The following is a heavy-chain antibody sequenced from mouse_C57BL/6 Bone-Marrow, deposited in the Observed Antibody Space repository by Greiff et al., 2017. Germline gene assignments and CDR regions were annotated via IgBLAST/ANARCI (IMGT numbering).Heavy chain of an antibody. CDR1: GYTFTEYT. J-gene: IGHJ3*01. CDR2: FYPGRGSI. Sequence: QVHVKQSGAELVKPGASVKLSCKASGYTFTEYTIHWVKQRSGQGLEWVGWFYPGRGSIKYNEKFKDKATLTADKSSSTVYMELSRLTSEDAAVYFGARNGREELGRGAWFAYWGQGTLVTVSA. D-gene: IGHD4-1*01. CDR3: ARNGREELGRGAWFAY. V-gene: IGHV1-62-2*01.